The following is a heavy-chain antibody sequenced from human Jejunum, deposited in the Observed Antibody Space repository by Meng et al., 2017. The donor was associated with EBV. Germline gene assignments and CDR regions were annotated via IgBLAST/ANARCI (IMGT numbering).Heavy chain of an antibody. J-gene: IGHJ5*02. Sequence: QVPLHESGPGLVKPLGTLSLTCAVSGGSISSSNWWSWVRQPPGKGPEWIGEIFHIGTTNYNPTLKSRVTMSVDKSKNHFSLKLTSVTAADTAVYYCARDGGPSGSYAYWFDPWGQGTLVTVSS. CDR1: GGSISSSNW. D-gene: IGHD1-26*01. V-gene: IGHV4-4*02. CDR3: ARDGGPSGSYAYWFDP. CDR2: IFHIGTT.